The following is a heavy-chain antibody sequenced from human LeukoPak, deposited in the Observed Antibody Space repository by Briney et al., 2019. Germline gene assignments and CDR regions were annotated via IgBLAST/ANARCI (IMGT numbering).Heavy chain of an antibody. V-gene: IGHV3-23*01. CDR3: AKQRTYDSSGYHAPDD. J-gene: IGHJ4*02. D-gene: IGHD3-22*01. CDR1: GFTFSTYA. Sequence: GGSLRLSCVTSGFTFSTYAMSWVRQAPGKGLEWVSVISYNGGHAFYADSVKGRFTISRDNSKNTLYLQMNSLRVDDTAIYFCAKQRTYDSSGYHAPDDRGQGTLVTVSS. CDR2: ISYNGGHA.